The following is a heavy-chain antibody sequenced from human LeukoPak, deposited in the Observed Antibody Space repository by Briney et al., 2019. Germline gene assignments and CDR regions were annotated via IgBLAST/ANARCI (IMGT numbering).Heavy chain of an antibody. D-gene: IGHD6-19*01. CDR2: INAGNGNT. J-gene: IGHJ4*02. V-gene: IGHV1-3*01. Sequence: GASVKVSCKASGYTFTSYAMHWVRQAPGQRLEWMGWINAGNGNTKYSQKFQGRVTITRDTSASTAYMELSSLRSDDTAVYYCARFTRSSGFQFDYWGQGTLVTVSS. CDR3: ARFTRSSGFQFDY. CDR1: GYTFTSYA.